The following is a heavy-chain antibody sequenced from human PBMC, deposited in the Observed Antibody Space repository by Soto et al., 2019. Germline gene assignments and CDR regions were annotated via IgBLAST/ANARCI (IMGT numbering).Heavy chain of an antibody. J-gene: IGHJ4*02. D-gene: IGHD6-13*01. CDR3: ARDRRYSSSWYYFDY. Sequence: PGGSLRLSCAASGFTFSSYGMHWVRQAPGKGLEWVAVIWYDGSNKYYADSVKGRFTISRDNSKNTLYLQMNSLRAEDTFVYYCARDRRYSSSWYYFDYWGQGTLVTVSS. CDR2: IWYDGSNK. V-gene: IGHV3-33*01. CDR1: GFTFSSYG.